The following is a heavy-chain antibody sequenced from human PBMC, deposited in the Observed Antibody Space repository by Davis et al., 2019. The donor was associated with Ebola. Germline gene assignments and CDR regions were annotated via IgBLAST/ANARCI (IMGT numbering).Heavy chain of an antibody. CDR2: IPGSGSST. CDR1: GVPFSSNG. V-gene: IGHV3-23*01. Sequence: GGSLKISCAASGVPFSSNGMSWVRQAPGKGRGWGSAIPGSGSSTYYAGSVKGRFPLSRDNSQDTLSLQMNSLRAEDTAIYYCAKTGTDFGDYVGYFDYWGQGTLVTVSS. J-gene: IGHJ4*02. CDR3: AKTGTDFGDYVGYFDY. D-gene: IGHD4-17*01.